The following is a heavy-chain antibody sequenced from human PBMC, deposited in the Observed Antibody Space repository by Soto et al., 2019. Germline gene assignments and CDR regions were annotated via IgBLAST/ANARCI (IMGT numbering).Heavy chain of an antibody. D-gene: IGHD1-26*01. V-gene: IGHV1-2*02. J-gene: IGHJ4*02. Sequence: ASVKVSCKASGYTFTVYYMHWVRQAPGQGPEWMGWINPKSGGTMYPQKFQGRVTMTWDTSISTAYMALTRLRSDDTAVYYCARDLAKGGGSAGFDYWGRATLVTVSS. CDR1: GYTFTVYY. CDR3: ARDLAKGGGSAGFDY. CDR2: INPKSGGT.